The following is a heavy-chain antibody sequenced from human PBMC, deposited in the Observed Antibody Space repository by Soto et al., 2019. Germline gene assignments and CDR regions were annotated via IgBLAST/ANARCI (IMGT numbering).Heavy chain of an antibody. CDR3: ARDMITMIV. CDR2: ISTDGSST. J-gene: IGHJ4*02. Sequence: GGSLRLSCAATGFTFSTYWMHWVRQGPGKGLVWVSRISTDGSSTTYADSVKGRFTISRDNAKNTLYLQMNSLSAEDTAVYYCARDMITMIVWGQGTLVTVSS. CDR1: GFTFSTYW. D-gene: IGHD3-22*01. V-gene: IGHV3-74*01.